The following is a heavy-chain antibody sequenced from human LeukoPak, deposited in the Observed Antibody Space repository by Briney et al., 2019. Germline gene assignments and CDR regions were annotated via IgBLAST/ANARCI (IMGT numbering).Heavy chain of an antibody. Sequence: GGSLRLSCAASGFTFSSYAMSWVRQAPGKGLEWVSAVSGSGGNTYYADSVKGRLTISRDNSRSTLYLRVNSLRADDTAVYYCAKLKYDSSGYYLDYWGQGTLVTVSS. J-gene: IGHJ4*02. D-gene: IGHD3-22*01. CDR3: AKLKYDSSGYYLDY. CDR2: VSGSGGNT. V-gene: IGHV3-23*01. CDR1: GFTFSSYA.